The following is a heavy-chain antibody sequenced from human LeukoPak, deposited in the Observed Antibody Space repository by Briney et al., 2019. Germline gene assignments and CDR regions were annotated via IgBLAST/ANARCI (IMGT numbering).Heavy chain of an antibody. Sequence: GGSLRLSCAASGFTFSSYAMHWVRQAPGKGLEWVAVISYDGSNKYYADSVKGRFTISRDNSKNTLYLQMNSLRAEDTAVYYCARVGVRYCSSTSCYGAFDIWGQGTMVTVSS. CDR1: GFTFSSYA. CDR2: ISYDGSNK. D-gene: IGHD2-2*01. V-gene: IGHV3-30-3*01. J-gene: IGHJ3*02. CDR3: ARVGVRYCSSTSCYGAFDI.